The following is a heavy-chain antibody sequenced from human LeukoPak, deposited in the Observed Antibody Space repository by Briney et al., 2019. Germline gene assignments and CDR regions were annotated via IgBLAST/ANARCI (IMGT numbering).Heavy chain of an antibody. CDR1: GGSISNYY. J-gene: IGHJ4*02. V-gene: IGHV4-59*01. Sequence: SETLSLTCTVSGGSISNYYWSWIRQPAGKGLEWIGYIYYSGSTNYNPSLKSRVTISLDTSNNQFSLKLSSVTAADTAVYYCARVRYSSSPHFDYWGQGTLVTVSS. CDR3: ARVRYSSSPHFDY. CDR2: IYYSGST. D-gene: IGHD6-6*01.